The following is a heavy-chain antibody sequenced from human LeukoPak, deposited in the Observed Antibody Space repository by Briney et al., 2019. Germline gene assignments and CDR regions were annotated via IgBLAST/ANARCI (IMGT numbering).Heavy chain of an antibody. V-gene: IGHV3-20*04. D-gene: IGHD5-24*01. CDR2: INWNGGST. CDR1: GFTVDDYG. CDR3: ARDRTITMDYMDA. J-gene: IGHJ6*03. Sequence: PGGSLRLSCAASGFTVDDYGMSWVRQAPGKGLEWVSGINWNGGSTGYADSVEGRFTISRDNAKNSLYLQMKSLRAEHTALYYCARDRTITMDYMDAWGKGTTVTVSS.